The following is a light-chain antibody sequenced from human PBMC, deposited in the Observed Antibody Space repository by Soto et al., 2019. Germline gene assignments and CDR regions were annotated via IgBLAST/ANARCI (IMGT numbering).Light chain of an antibody. Sequence: DIQMTQSPSSLSASVGDGVTITCRASQNISSYLNWYQQKPGKAPKLLIYAASNLQSGVPSRFSGSGSGTDFSLTISSLQPEDFATYYCQQSYSIPFTFGPGTKVDIK. J-gene: IGKJ3*01. V-gene: IGKV1-39*01. CDR3: QQSYSIPFT. CDR2: AAS. CDR1: QNISSY.